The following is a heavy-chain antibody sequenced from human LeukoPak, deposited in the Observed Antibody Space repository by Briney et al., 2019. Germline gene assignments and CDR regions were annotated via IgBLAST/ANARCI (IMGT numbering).Heavy chain of an antibody. J-gene: IGHJ4*02. CDR1: GFTSSSYG. CDR3: AKVLIYCSSTSCPKASSGWYYFDY. D-gene: IGHD2-2*01. V-gene: IGHV3-30*02. CDR2: IRYDGSNK. Sequence: GGSLRLSCAASGFTSSSYGMHWVRQAPGKGLEWVAFIRYDGSNKYYADSVKGRFTISRDNSKNTLYLQMNSLRAEDTAVYYCAKVLIYCSSTSCPKASSGWYYFDYWGQGTLVTVSS.